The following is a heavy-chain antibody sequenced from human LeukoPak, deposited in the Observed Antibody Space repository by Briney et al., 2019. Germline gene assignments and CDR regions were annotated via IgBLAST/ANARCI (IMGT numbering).Heavy chain of an antibody. J-gene: IGHJ3*02. Sequence: PSETLSLTCTVSGGSISSGSYYWSWIRQPAGKGLEWIGRFYFNGNTKYNPSLKSRVTISVDTSKNQFFLKLSSVTAADTAVYYCARVDILTGSGAFDIWGQGTMVTVSS. CDR2: FYFNGNT. V-gene: IGHV4-61*02. D-gene: IGHD3-9*01. CDR1: GGSISSGSYY. CDR3: ARVDILTGSGAFDI.